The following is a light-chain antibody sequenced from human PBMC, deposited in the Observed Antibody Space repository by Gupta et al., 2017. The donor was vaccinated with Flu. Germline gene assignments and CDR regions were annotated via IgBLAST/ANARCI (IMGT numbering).Light chain of an antibody. Sequence: AIQLTQSPSSMSASVGDRVTITCRASQDISGALAWYQHKPGKTPKLLIYDASSLESGVPSRFSASGSGTDFTLTISSLQPEDFATYYCQQFNNYVLAFGGGTKVEI. J-gene: IGKJ4*01. CDR2: DAS. V-gene: IGKV1D-13*01. CDR1: QDISGA. CDR3: QQFNNYVLA.